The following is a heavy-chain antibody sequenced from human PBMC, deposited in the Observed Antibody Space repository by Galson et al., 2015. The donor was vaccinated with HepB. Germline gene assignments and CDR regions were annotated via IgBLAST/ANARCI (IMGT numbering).Heavy chain of an antibody. D-gene: IGHD3-22*01. CDR3: ARRRYYDTSGYYSYGFDI. CDR1: GLMFSDHD. V-gene: IGHV3-72*01. J-gene: IGHJ3*02. Sequence: SLRLSCAASGLMFSDHDMDWVRQAPGKGLEWVGRTGNRAKSYSTEYVASVKGRFTISRDDSKKSVYLQMNSLKMGDTAVYYCARRRYYDTSGYYSYGFDIWGQGTMVTVSS. CDR2: TGNRAKSYST.